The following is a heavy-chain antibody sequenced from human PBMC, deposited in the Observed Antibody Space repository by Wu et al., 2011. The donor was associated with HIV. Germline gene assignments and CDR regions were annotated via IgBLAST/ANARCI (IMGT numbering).Heavy chain of an antibody. CDR2: INPNSGGT. J-gene: IGHJ3*02. CDR1: GYTFTTYD. D-gene: IGHD6-19*01. CDR3: ARFPEDQSSGWYVGAFDI. V-gene: IGHV1-2*02. Sequence: QVQLVQSGAEVKKPGASVKVSCKTSGYTFTTYDINWVRQATGQGLEWMGWINPNSGGTNLAQRFQGRVTVTRDTSIGTVYMELSTLRSDDTAVYYCARFPEDQSSGWYVGAFDIWGQGTMVTVSS.